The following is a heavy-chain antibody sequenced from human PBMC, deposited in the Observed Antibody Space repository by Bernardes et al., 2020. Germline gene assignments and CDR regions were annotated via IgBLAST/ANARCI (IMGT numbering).Heavy chain of an antibody. Sequence: GGSLRLSCAASGFTFSSYWMSWVRQAPGKGLEWVANIKQDGSEKYYVDSVKGRFTISGDNAKNSLYLQMNSLRAEDTAVYYCARDSLYYYDSSGYLGPFLDYWGQGTLVTVSS. J-gene: IGHJ4*02. V-gene: IGHV3-7*01. CDR3: ARDSLYYYDSSGYLGPFLDY. CDR1: GFTFSSYW. D-gene: IGHD3-22*01. CDR2: IKQDGSEK.